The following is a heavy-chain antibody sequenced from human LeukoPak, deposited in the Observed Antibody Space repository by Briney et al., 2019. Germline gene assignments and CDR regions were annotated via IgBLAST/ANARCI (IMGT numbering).Heavy chain of an antibody. D-gene: IGHD1-26*01. CDR2: IYTSGST. CDR3: ARHPQARELPFDY. J-gene: IGHJ4*02. V-gene: IGHV4-61*02. CDR1: GGSISSGSYY. Sequence: PSQTLSLTCTVSGGSISSGSYYWSWIRQPAGKGLEWIGRIYTSGSTNYNPSLKSRVTISVDTSKNQFSLKLSSVTAADTAVYYCARHPQARELPFDYWGQGTLVTVSS.